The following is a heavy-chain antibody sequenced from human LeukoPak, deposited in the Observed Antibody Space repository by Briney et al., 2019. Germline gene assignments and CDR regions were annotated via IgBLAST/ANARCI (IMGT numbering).Heavy chain of an antibody. Sequence: ETLSLXXXXYGGSFXXYYWSWIRQPPGKGLEWIGEINHSGSTNYNPSLKTRVPISVDTSKNQFSLKLSSVPPADTAVYYCATYTPGYSSSWYGGRPYDYWGQGTLVTVSS. CDR1: GGSFXXYY. J-gene: IGHJ4*02. V-gene: IGHV4-34*01. CDR3: ATYTPGYSSSWYGGRPYDY. D-gene: IGHD6-13*01. CDR2: INHSGST.